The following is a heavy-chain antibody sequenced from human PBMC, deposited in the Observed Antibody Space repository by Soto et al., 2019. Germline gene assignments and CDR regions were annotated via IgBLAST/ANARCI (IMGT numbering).Heavy chain of an antibody. V-gene: IGHV5-10-1*01. J-gene: IGHJ4*02. Sequence: PGESLKISCKGSGYSFTSYWISWVRQMPGKGLEWMGRIDPSDSYTNYSPSFQGHVTISADKSISTAYLQWSSLKASDTAMYYCARQGIRAYYYDSSGYGSDYWGQGTLVTVSS. CDR1: GYSFTSYW. CDR3: ARQGIRAYYYDSSGYGSDY. CDR2: IDPSDSYT. D-gene: IGHD3-22*01.